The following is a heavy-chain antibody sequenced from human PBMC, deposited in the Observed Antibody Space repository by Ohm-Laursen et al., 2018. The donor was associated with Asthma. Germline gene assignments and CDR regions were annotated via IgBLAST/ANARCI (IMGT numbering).Heavy chain of an antibody. Sequence: ASVKVSCKASGYTFTTYGVSWARQAPGQGLEWMGWISDHNDNTESAQKFQGRVTMTIDTSTSTAYMELRSLRSDDTAVYYCATYRSGWSNFYGMGVWGQGTTVTVSS. CDR1: GYTFTTYG. V-gene: IGHV1-18*01. CDR2: ISDHNDNT. J-gene: IGHJ6*02. CDR3: ATYRSGWSNFYGMGV. D-gene: IGHD6-25*01.